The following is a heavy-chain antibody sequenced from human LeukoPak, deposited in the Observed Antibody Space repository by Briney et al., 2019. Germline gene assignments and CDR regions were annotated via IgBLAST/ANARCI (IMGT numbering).Heavy chain of an antibody. CDR2: FDPEDGET. CDR1: GYTLTELS. V-gene: IGHV1-24*01. CDR3: ATLMTTVTTEAPYGMDV. D-gene: IGHD4-17*01. Sequence: ASVKVSFKVSGYTLTELSMHWVRQAPGKGLEWMGGFDPEDGETIYAQKFQGRVTMTEDTSTDTAYMELSSLRSEDTAVYYCATLMTTVTTEAPYGMDVWGQGTTVTVSS. J-gene: IGHJ6*02.